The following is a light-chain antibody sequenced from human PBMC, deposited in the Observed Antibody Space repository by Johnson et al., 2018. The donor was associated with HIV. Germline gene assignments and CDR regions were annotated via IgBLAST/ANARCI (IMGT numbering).Light chain of an antibody. Sequence: QSVLTQPPSVSAAPGQKVTISCSGSSSNIGNNYVSWYQQLPGTAPKLLIYDNNKRPSGIPDRFSGSKSGTSATLGITGLQTGDEADYYCGTWDSRLTSYVFRSGTKGTVL. J-gene: IGLJ1*01. V-gene: IGLV1-51*01. CDR1: SSNIGNNY. CDR2: DNN. CDR3: GTWDSRLTSYV.